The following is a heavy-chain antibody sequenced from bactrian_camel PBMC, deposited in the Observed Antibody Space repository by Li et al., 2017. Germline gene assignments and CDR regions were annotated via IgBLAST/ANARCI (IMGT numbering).Heavy chain of an antibody. CDR3: AATSVWSGGEVLVGFFY. V-gene: IGHV3S6*01. Sequence: HVQLVESGGGLVQPGGSLRLSCAASVFTFSAYWMYWVRQAPGKGLEWVSGIYSDGATTYYADSLKGRFTISRDNAKNTLDLQKNDLKPDDTAVYYCAATSVWSGGEVLVGFFYWGQGTQVTV. CDR1: VFTFSAYW. J-gene: IGHJ4*01. CDR2: IYSDGATT. D-gene: IGHD5*01.